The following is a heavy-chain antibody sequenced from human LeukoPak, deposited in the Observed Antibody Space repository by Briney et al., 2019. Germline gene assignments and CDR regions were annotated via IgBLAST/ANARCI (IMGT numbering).Heavy chain of an antibody. J-gene: IGHJ4*02. V-gene: IGHV4-30-4*01. Sequence: PSGTLSLTCTVSGDSINSLDLWSWIRQPPGKGLEWIGYLYYSGSTYYNPSLKSRVTILVDTSKNQFSLRLSFVTAADTAVYYCARESPYIYSGYDRPFDSWGQGTLVTVSS. CDR3: ARESPYIYSGYDRPFDS. D-gene: IGHD5-12*01. CDR1: GDSINSLDL. CDR2: LYYSGST.